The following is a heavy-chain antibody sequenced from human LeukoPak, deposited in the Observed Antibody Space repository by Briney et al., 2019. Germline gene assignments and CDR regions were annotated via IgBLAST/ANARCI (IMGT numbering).Heavy chain of an antibody. CDR1: GFTFSSYA. D-gene: IGHD1-26*01. V-gene: IGHV3-23*01. Sequence: PGGSLRLSCAASGFTFSSYAMSWVRQAPGKGLEWVSAISGSGGSTYYADSVKGRFTISRDDSKNTLYLQMNSLRAEDTAVHYCAKGRKSGSPTSDFDYWGQGTLVTVSS. CDR3: AKGRKSGSPTSDFDY. J-gene: IGHJ4*02. CDR2: ISGSGGST.